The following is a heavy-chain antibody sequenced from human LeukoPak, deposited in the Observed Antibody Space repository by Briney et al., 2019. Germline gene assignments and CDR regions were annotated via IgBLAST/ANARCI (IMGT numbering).Heavy chain of an antibody. CDR2: INPNSGGT. J-gene: IGHJ5*02. Sequence: ASVKVSRKASGYTFTGYYMHWVRQAPGQGLEWMGWINPNSGGTNYAQKFQGRVTMTRDTSISTAYMELSRLRSDDTAVYYCARDFCSGGSCYDWFDPWGQGTLVTVSS. CDR1: GYTFTGYY. D-gene: IGHD2-15*01. CDR3: ARDFCSGGSCYDWFDP. V-gene: IGHV1-2*02.